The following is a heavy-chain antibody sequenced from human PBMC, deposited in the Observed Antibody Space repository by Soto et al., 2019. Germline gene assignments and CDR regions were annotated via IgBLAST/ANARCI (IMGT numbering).Heavy chain of an antibody. CDR1: GFTFSGSA. D-gene: IGHD6-6*01. CDR3: TRHYSSSNY. V-gene: IGHV3-73*01. CDR2: IRSKANSYAT. J-gene: IGHJ4*02. Sequence: GGSLRLSCAASGFTFSGSAMHWVRQASGKGLEWVGRIRSKANSYATAYAASVKGRFTISRDDSKNTAYLQMNSLKTEDTAVYYCTRHYSSSNYWGQGTLVTVSS.